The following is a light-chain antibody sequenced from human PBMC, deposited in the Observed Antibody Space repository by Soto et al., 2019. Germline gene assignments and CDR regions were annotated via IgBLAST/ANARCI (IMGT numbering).Light chain of an antibody. CDR1: QSISNK. CDR2: DAS. Sequence: EIVMTHFPGTLSVSPGERATLSCWASQSISNKLAWYQQKPGQAPRLLIYDASITAPGIPARFSGSGSGRDFTLTINSLQSEDFAVYYCQQYDKWPITFGRGTQLDIK. V-gene: IGKV3-15*01. J-gene: IGKJ5*01. CDR3: QQYDKWPIT.